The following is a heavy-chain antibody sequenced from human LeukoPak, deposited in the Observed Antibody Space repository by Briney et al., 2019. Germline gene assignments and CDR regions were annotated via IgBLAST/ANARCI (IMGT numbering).Heavy chain of an antibody. CDR2: ISGSGGST. CDR3: AKDRYDYFDY. D-gene: IGHD1-1*01. Sequence: GGSLRLSCAASGFTLNNYVMSWVRQAPGKGLEWVSAISGSGGSTYYADSVKGRFTISRDNSKNTLYLQMNSLRAEDTAVYYCAKDRYDYFDYWGQGTLVTVSS. CDR1: GFTLNNYV. J-gene: IGHJ4*02. V-gene: IGHV3-23*01.